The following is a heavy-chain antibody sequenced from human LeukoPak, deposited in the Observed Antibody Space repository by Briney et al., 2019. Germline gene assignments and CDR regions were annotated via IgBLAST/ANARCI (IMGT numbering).Heavy chain of an antibody. CDR2: INHSGST. V-gene: IGHV4-34*01. J-gene: IGHJ4*02. CDR3: ASSAPARYFDY. Sequence: PSETLSLTCAVYGGSFSDYYWSWVRQPPGKGLEWIGEINHSGSTNYNPSLKSRVTISVDTSKNQFSLKLISVTAADTAVYYCASSAPARYFDYWGQGTPVTVSS. CDR1: GGSFSDYY. D-gene: IGHD6-6*01.